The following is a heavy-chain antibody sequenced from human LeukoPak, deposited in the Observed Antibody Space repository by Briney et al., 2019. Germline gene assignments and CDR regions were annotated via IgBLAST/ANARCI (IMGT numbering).Heavy chain of an antibody. CDR1: GFTFSSYE. CDR2: ISSSGSTT. J-gene: IGHJ6*04. D-gene: IGHD3-10*02. CDR3: AELGITMIGGV. Sequence: GGSLRLSCAASGFTFSSYEMNWVRQAPGKGLEWVSYISSSGSTTYYADSVKCRFTISRDNAKNSLYLQMNSLRAEDTAVYYCAELGITMIGGVWGKGTPVTISS. V-gene: IGHV3-48*03.